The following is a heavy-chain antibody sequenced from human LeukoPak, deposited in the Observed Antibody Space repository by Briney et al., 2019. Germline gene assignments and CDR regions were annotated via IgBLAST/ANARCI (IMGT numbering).Heavy chain of an antibody. CDR3: ASLGSFDY. D-gene: IGHD2-15*01. Sequence: PGGSLRLSCAASGFTFSSYCMPWVRQAPGKGLVWLSRINSDGSSTSYADSVKGRFPISRDNAKNTLYLQMNSLRAEDTAVYYCASLGSFDYWGQGTLVTVSS. CDR1: GFTFSSYC. V-gene: IGHV3-74*01. CDR2: INSDGSST. J-gene: IGHJ4*02.